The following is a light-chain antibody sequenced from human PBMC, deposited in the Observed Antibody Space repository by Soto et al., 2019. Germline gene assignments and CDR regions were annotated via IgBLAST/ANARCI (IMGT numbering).Light chain of an antibody. V-gene: IGKV3-15*01. CDR3: QQRSNWQGAT. CDR1: QSVSSS. Sequence: EIVMTQSPSTLSVSPGERATLSCMASQSVSSSLAWYRQKPGQAPRLLIYGSSTRATGIPARFSGSGSGTEFTLTISSLQSEDFAVYYCQQRSNWQGATFGGGAKVDIK. J-gene: IGKJ4*01. CDR2: GSS.